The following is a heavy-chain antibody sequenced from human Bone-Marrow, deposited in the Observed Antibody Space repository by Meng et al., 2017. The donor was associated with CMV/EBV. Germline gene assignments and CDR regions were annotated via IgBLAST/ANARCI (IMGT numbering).Heavy chain of an antibody. CDR2: INPSGGST. J-gene: IGHJ3*02. Sequence: ASVKVSCKASGYTFTSYYMHWVRQAPGQGLEWMGIINPSGGSTSYAQKFQGRVTMTRDTSTSTVYMELSSLRSEDTAVYYCARDRVIGYCDFWSGLDAFDIWGQGTMVTVSS. CDR1: GYTFTSYY. D-gene: IGHD3-3*01. CDR3: ARDRVIGYCDFWSGLDAFDI. V-gene: IGHV1-46*01.